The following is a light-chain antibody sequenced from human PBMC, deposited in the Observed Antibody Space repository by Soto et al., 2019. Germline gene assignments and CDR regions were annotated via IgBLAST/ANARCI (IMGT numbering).Light chain of an antibody. J-gene: IGKJ2*01. CDR1: QSVNSRF. CDR2: AAS. CDR3: QQYGDSPPNT. V-gene: IGKV3-20*01. Sequence: EIVLTQSPGTLSLSPGESATLSCRASQSVNSRFLAWYQHKPGQAPRLLIYAASTRATGIPDRFSGSASGTDFTLTISRLEPEDFAVSYCQQYGDSPPNTFGQGTKLEIK.